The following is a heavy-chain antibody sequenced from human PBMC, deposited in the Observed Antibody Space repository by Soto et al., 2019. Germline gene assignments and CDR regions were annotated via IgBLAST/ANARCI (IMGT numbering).Heavy chain of an antibody. CDR2: INWNGGST. CDR3: ARGRGYSYGWYFDY. V-gene: IGHV3-20*04. Sequence: EVQLAESGGGVVRPGGSLRLSCAASGFTFDDNGMSWVRQAPGKGLEWVSGINWNGGSTGYADSVKGRFTISRDNAKNSLYLQMNSLRAEDTALYYCARGRGYSYGWYFDYWGQGTLATVSS. D-gene: IGHD5-18*01. J-gene: IGHJ4*02. CDR1: GFTFDDNG.